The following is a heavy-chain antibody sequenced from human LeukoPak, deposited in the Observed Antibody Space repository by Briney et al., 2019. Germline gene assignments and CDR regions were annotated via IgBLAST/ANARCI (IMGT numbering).Heavy chain of an antibody. CDR2: ISANGGTT. Sequence: GGSLRLSCSASGFTFNKYAMSWFRQAPGRGLEWVSAISANGGTTYYTDSVKGRFTISRDSTKNTLYLQMNSLRAEDTAVYYCAKDEGYDFWSGYYPPLGYWGQGTLVTVSS. CDR3: AKDEGYDFWSGYYPPLGY. V-gene: IGHV3-23*01. J-gene: IGHJ4*02. D-gene: IGHD3-3*01. CDR1: GFTFNKYA.